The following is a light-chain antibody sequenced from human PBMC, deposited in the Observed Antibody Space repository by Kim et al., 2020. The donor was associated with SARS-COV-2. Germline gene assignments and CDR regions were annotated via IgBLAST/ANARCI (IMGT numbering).Light chain of an antibody. CDR1: QSMSAGY. J-gene: IGKJ2*01. CDR3: NHLSFSPYYV. CDR2: GTS. Sequence: VVLTQSPGTLSLSPGERATLSCRASQSMSAGYLTWYQQKPGQAPRLLMYGTSTRATGIPDRFSGSKSGTDFILTINRLEPEDSAIYYGNHLSFSPYYVFAQGPKREI. V-gene: IGKV3-20*01.